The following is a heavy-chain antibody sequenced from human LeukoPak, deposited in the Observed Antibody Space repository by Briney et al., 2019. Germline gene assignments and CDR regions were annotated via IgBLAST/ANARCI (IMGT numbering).Heavy chain of an antibody. CDR1: GFTFTSSA. D-gene: IGHD2-2*01. Sequence: SVKVSCKASGFTFTSSAMQWVRQARGQRLEWIGWIVVGSGNTNYAQKFQERVTITRDMSTSTAYMELSSLRSEDTAVYYCAADLAQYCSSTSCYPKYYFDYWGQGTLVTVSS. J-gene: IGHJ4*02. V-gene: IGHV1-58*02. CDR3: AADLAQYCSSTSCYPKYYFDY. CDR2: IVVGSGNT.